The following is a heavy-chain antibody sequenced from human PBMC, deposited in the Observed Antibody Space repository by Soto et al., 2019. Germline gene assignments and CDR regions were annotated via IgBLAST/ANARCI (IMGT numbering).Heavy chain of an antibody. D-gene: IGHD2-2*01. CDR3: ATIIIPAATNFY. J-gene: IGHJ4*02. V-gene: IGHV3-23*01. Sequence: EVQLLESGGDLVQPGGSLRLSCAASGITFTAYAMSWVRQAPGKGLEWVSSISGSGGSTYYADSVKGRLTISRDNSKNTLYLQMNSLRAEDTAVYYCATIIIPAATNFYWGQGTLVTVSS. CDR2: ISGSGGST. CDR1: GITFTAYA.